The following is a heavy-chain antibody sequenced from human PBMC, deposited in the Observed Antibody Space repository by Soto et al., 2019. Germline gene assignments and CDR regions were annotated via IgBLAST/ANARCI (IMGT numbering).Heavy chain of an antibody. Sequence: SETLSLTCAVYGGSFSGYYWSWIRQPPGKGLEWIGEINHSGSTNYNPSLKSRVTISVDTSKNQFSLKLSSVTAADTAVYYCARGRVVGAFFDYWGQGTLVTV. J-gene: IGHJ4*02. V-gene: IGHV4-34*01. D-gene: IGHD1-26*01. CDR2: INHSGST. CDR3: ARGRVVGAFFDY. CDR1: GGSFSGYY.